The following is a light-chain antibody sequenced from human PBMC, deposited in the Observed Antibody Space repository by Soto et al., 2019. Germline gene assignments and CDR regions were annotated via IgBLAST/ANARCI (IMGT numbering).Light chain of an antibody. CDR1: HTVGAS. Sequence: EIVLTQSPDLLSVSPGERASISCRASHTVGASLAWYQQRPGQAPRLLFYRISTRATGIPARFSGSGSGTEFTLTINSLQSEDFAVYYCQQHYQWPITFGQGTRLEI. CDR2: RIS. CDR3: QQHYQWPIT. V-gene: IGKV3D-15*01. J-gene: IGKJ5*01.